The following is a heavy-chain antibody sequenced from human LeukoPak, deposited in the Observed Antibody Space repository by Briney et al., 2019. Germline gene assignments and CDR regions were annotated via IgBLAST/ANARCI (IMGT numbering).Heavy chain of an antibody. V-gene: IGHV3-74*01. J-gene: IGHJ4*02. CDR2: INSDGSST. CDR3: ARDQDFTVVTQNFDY. CDR1: GFTFSSYW. Sequence: GGSLRLSCAASGFTFSSYWMHWVRQAPGKGLVWVSRINSDGSSTSYADSVKGRFTISRDNAKNTLYLQMNSLRAEDTAVYYCARDQDFTVVTQNFDYWGQGTLATVSS. D-gene: IGHD4-23*01.